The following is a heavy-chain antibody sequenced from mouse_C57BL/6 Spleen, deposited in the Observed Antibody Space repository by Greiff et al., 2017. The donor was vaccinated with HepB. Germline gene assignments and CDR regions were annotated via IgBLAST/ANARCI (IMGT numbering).Heavy chain of an antibody. V-gene: IGHV5-4*01. CDR2: ISDGGSYT. Sequence: VQGVESGGGLVKPGGSLKLSCAASGFTFSSYAMSWVRQTPEKRLEWVATISDGGSYTYYPDNVKGRFTISRDNAKNNLYLQMSHLKSEDTAMYYCARGELGLYWYFDVWGTGTTVTVSS. CDR3: ARGELGLYWYFDV. J-gene: IGHJ1*03. D-gene: IGHD4-1*01. CDR1: GFTFSSYA.